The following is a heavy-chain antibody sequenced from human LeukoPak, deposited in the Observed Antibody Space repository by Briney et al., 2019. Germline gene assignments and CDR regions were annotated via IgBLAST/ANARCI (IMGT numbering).Heavy chain of an antibody. CDR2: IYYSGST. V-gene: IGHV4-34*01. Sequence: SETLSLTCAVYGGSFSGYYWSWIRQPPGKGLEWIGSIYYSGSTYYNPSLKSRVTMSVDTSKNQFSLKLGSVTAADTAIYYCARRSKGLPPSDSWGQGIRVTVSS. CDR1: GGSFSGYY. D-gene: IGHD2-15*01. CDR3: ARRSKGLPPSDS. J-gene: IGHJ4*02.